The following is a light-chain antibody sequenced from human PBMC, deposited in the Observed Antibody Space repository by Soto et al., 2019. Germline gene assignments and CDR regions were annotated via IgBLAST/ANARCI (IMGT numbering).Light chain of an antibody. CDR1: QSVSNY. Sequence: EIVLTQSPATLSLTPGERGTLSCRASQSVSNYLAWYQQKPGQAPRLLIYDASNRATGIPARFSGSGSGTDFTLTINSLESEDFAVYYCQQRSNWPRVTFGGGTKVEI. J-gene: IGKJ4*01. CDR2: DAS. CDR3: QQRSNWPRVT. V-gene: IGKV3-11*01.